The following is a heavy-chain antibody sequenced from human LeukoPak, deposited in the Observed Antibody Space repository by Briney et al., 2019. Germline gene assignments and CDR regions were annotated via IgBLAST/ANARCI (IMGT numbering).Heavy chain of an antibody. Sequence: GGSLRLSCAASGFILSNHWMTWVRQAPGKGPEWVANMNKDGSEEYYVDSVKGRFTIFKDTAKNSLYLQMNNLRAEDTAVYYCAKWKYSNSGIDDYWGQGTLVTVSS. V-gene: IGHV3-7*03. CDR3: AKWKYSNSGIDDY. J-gene: IGHJ4*02. CDR2: MNKDGSEE. CDR1: GFILSNHW. D-gene: IGHD6-6*01.